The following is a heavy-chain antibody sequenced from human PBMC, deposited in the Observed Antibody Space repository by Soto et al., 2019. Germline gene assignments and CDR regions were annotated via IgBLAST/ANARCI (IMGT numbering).Heavy chain of an antibody. Sequence: GGSLRLSCAASGFTFSSYDMHWVRQATGKGLEWVSAIGTAGDTYYPGSVKGRFTISRENAKNSLYLQMNSLRAGDTAVYYCARDRRYCSGGSCYRDAFDIWGQGTMVTVSS. CDR1: GFTFSSYD. CDR3: ARDRRYCSGGSCYRDAFDI. J-gene: IGHJ3*02. D-gene: IGHD2-15*01. V-gene: IGHV3-13*01. CDR2: IGTAGDT.